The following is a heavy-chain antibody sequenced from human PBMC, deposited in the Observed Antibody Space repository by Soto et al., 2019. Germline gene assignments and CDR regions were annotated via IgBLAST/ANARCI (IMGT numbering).Heavy chain of an antibody. V-gene: IGHV3-74*01. CDR2: INSDGSST. Sequence: AGSLRLSFSVFGFTLSSYAMHWVRQAPGKGLVWVSRINSDGSSTSYADSVKVRFTISRDNAKNTLYLQMNSLRAEDTAVYYCARVLLRSGPDSSYFYYWGQGTLVTVSS. J-gene: IGHJ4*02. CDR3: ARVLLRSGPDSSYFYY. D-gene: IGHD3-10*02. CDR1: GFTLSSYA.